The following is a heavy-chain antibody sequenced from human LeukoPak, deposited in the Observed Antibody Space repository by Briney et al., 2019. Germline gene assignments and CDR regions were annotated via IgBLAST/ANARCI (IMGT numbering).Heavy chain of an antibody. J-gene: IGHJ5*02. CDR2: INPNSGGT. CDR1: GYTFTGYC. V-gene: IGHV1-2*02. Sequence: ASVKVSCKASGYTFTGYCMHWVRQAPGQGLEWMGWINPNSGGTNYAQKFQGRVTMTRDTSISTAYMELSRLRSDDTAVYYCARGNDFEGWFDPWGQGTLVTVSS. CDR3: ARGNDFEGWFDP. D-gene: IGHD1-1*01.